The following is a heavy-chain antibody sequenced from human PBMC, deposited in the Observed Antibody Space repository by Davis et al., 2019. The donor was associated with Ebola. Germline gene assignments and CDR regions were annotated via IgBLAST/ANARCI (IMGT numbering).Heavy chain of an antibody. CDR2: IRYDGSEK. J-gene: IGHJ4*02. CDR3: ATSYFTMTTLY. D-gene: IGHD4-17*01. V-gene: IGHV3-30*02. CDR1: GFTFSRNG. Sequence: GGSLRLSCAASGFTFSRNGMHWVRQAPGKGLEWVAFIRYDGSEKYYVDSVKGRFTISRDNLQNTLYLHINSLSAEDSGVYYCATSYFTMTTLYWGQGTLVTVST.